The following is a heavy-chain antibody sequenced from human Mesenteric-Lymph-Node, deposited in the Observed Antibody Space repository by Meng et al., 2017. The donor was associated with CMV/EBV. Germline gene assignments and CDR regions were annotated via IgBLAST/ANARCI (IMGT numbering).Heavy chain of an antibody. Sequence: GGSLRLSCTASGFAFSTYRLNWVRQGPGKGLEWVSYISAPGSSMFYADSVKGRFTISRDNAKNSLYLQMNSLRAEDTAVYYCARALSSSSIPYYYYYGMDVWGQGTTVTVSS. CDR3: ARALSSSSIPYYYYYGMDV. D-gene: IGHD6-13*01. CDR2: ISAPGSSM. V-gene: IGHV3-48*04. CDR1: GFAFSTYR. J-gene: IGHJ6*02.